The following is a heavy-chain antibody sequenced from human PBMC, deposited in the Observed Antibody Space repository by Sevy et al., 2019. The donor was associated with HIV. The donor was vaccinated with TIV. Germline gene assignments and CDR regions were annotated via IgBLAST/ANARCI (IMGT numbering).Heavy chain of an antibody. D-gene: IGHD6-6*01. Sequence: GGSLRLSCAASGFTFSSYAMHWVRQAPGKGLEWVADTSYDGSNKYYADSVKGRFTISRDNSKNKLYLQMNSLRAEDTAVYYCARAGSSSNYYYYYGMDVWGQGTTVTVSS. CDR1: GFTFSSYA. J-gene: IGHJ6*02. V-gene: IGHV3-30-3*01. CDR2: TSYDGSNK. CDR3: ARAGSSSNYYYYYGMDV.